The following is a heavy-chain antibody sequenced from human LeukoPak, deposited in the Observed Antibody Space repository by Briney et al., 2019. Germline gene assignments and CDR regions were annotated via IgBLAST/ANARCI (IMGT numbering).Heavy chain of an antibody. D-gene: IGHD6-19*01. Sequence: PGGSLRLSCAASGFTVSSNYMSWVRQAPGKGLEWVSVIYSGGSTYYADSVKGRFTISRDNSKNTLYLQMNSLRAEDTAVYYCAKHKGSGWYGAFDIWGQGTMVTVSS. V-gene: IGHV3-66*04. CDR3: AKHKGSGWYGAFDI. J-gene: IGHJ3*02. CDR2: IYSGGST. CDR1: GFTVSSNY.